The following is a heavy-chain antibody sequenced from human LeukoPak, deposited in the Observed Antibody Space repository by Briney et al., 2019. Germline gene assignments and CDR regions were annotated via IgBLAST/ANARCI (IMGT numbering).Heavy chain of an antibody. CDR2: IIPIFDTA. D-gene: IGHD3-10*01. Sequence: SVKVSCKASGGTFSSYAISWVRQAPGQGLEWMGGIIPIFDTANYAQKFQGRVTITADESTSTAYMELSSLRSEDTAVYYCARDGSGSYYTWFDPWGQGTLVTVSS. CDR1: GGTFSSYA. V-gene: IGHV1-69*13. J-gene: IGHJ5*02. CDR3: ARDGSGSYYTWFDP.